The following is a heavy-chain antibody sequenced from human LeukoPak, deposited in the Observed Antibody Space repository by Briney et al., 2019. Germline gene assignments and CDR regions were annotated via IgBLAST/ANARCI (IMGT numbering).Heavy chain of an antibody. J-gene: IGHJ6*04. CDR2: IQYDGSKK. D-gene: IGHD3-10*02. CDR3: AELGITMIGGV. CDR1: GFTFSSNG. Sequence: PGGSLRLSCVASGFTFSSNGMYWVRQAPGKGLEWVTFIQYDGSKKYYADSVKGRFTISRDNAKNSLYLQMNSLRAEDTAVYYCAELGITMIGGVWGKGTTVTISS. V-gene: IGHV3-30*02.